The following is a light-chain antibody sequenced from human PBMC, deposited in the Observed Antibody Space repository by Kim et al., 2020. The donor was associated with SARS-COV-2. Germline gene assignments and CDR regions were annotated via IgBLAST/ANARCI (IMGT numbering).Light chain of an antibody. Sequence: SAFVGDRVTITCRASQSISRFLNWYQQKPGKAPKLLISAASSLQSGVPSRFSGSGSGTDFILTISSLQPEDFATYYCQQGSSAPRTFGQGTKLEI. CDR3: QQGSSAPRT. CDR2: AAS. V-gene: IGKV1-39*01. J-gene: IGKJ2*01. CDR1: QSISRF.